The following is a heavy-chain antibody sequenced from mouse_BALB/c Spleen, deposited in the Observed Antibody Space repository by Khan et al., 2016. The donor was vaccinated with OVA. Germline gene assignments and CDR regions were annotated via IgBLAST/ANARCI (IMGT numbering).Heavy chain of an antibody. V-gene: IGHV14-3*02. J-gene: IGHJ2*01. CDR3: GRRPPGH. CDR1: GFNIKDTY. CDR2: IDPANGNT. D-gene: IGHD3-1*01. Sequence: VQLQQSGAELVKPGASVKLSCTASGFNIKDTYMHWVKQRPEQGLEWIGRIDPANGNTEYDPKFQGKATITADTSSNTAYLQLSSLTSEDTAVYYCGRRPPGHWGQGTTLTVSP.